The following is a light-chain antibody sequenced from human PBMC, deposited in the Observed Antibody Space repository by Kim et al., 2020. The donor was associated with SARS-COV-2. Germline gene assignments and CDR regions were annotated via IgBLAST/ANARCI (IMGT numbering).Light chain of an antibody. CDR3: LQYKRYPLT. CDR2: KAS. Sequence: DTQMTQSPSTLSASVGDRVNITCRASQNIDRWLAWYQQKPGKAPNLLIYKASTLGSGVPSRLSGSGSGTEFTLTITSLQPDDFATYYCLQYKRYPLTFGGGTKVDIK. V-gene: IGKV1-5*03. CDR1: QNIDRW. J-gene: IGKJ4*01.